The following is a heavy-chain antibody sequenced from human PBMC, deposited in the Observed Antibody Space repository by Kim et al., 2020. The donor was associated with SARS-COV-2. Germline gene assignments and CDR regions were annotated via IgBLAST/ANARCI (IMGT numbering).Heavy chain of an antibody. D-gene: IGHD6-13*01. V-gene: IGHV4-31*03. J-gene: IGHJ4*02. CDR1: GGSISSGGYY. Sequence: SETLSLTCTVSGGSISSGGYYWSWIRQHPGKGLEWIGYTYYSGSTYYNPSLKSRVTISVDTSKNQFSLKLSSVTAADTAVYYCAREGPGRRIAAAGYYFDYWGQGTLVTVSS. CDR2: TYYSGST. CDR3: AREGPGRRIAAAGYYFDY.